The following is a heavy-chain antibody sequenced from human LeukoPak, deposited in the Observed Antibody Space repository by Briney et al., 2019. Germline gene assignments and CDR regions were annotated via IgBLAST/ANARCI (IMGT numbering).Heavy chain of an antibody. V-gene: IGHV4-61*05. Sequence: SETLSLTCTVSGGSISGSSYYWGWIRQPPGKGLEWIGYTYYSGSTNYNPSLKSRVTISVDTSKNQFSLKLSSVTAADTAVYYCARAAYSGSYHSDYWGQGTLVTVSS. CDR2: TYYSGST. CDR3: ARAAYSGSYHSDY. CDR1: GGSISGSSYY. D-gene: IGHD1-26*01. J-gene: IGHJ4*02.